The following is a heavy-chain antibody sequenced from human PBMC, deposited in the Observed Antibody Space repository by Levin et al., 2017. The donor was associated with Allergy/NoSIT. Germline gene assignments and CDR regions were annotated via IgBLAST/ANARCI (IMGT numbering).Heavy chain of an antibody. J-gene: IGHJ4*02. D-gene: IGHD6-13*01. V-gene: IGHV4-34*01. CDR3: ARVAGAAADKGD. Sequence: SQTLSLTCAVYGGSFSAYYWSWIRQPPGKGLEWIGHIHQSGSTNYNPSLKSRVTISIDTSKNQFSLKLSSVTAADTAVYYCARVAGAAADKGDWGQGTLVTVSS. CDR1: GGSFSAYY. CDR2: IHQSGST.